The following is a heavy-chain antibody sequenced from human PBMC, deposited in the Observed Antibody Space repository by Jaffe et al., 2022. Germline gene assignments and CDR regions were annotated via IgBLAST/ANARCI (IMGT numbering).Heavy chain of an antibody. D-gene: IGHD4-17*01. J-gene: IGHJ4*02. CDR1: GFTFDDYA. CDR2: ISWNSGSI. Sequence: EVQLVESGGGLVQPGRSLRLSCAASGFTFDDYAMHWVRQAPGKGLEWVSGISWNSGSIGYADSVKGRFTISRDNAKNSLYLQMNSLRAEDTALYYCAKVLHYGDVAYFDYWGQGTLVTVSS. CDR3: AKVLHYGDVAYFDY. V-gene: IGHV3-9*01.